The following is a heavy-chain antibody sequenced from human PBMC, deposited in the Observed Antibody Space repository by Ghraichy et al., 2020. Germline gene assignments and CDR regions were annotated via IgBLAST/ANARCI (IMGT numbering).Heavy chain of an antibody. D-gene: IGHD6-19*01. CDR3: AKKEDRSGWTFDY. Sequence: GGSLRLSCAASGFTFSNFAMSWVRQGPGKGLEWVSTVSASGDKTYYADSVKGRFTISRDKSKNTLYLQMSSLRVEDTAVYYCAKKEDRSGWTFDYGGQGTLVIVSS. V-gene: IGHV3-23*01. J-gene: IGHJ4*02. CDR2: VSASGDKT. CDR1: GFTFSNFA.